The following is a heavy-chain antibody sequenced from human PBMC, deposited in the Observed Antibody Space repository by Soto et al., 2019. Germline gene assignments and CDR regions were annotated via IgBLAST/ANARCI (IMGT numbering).Heavy chain of an antibody. CDR1: GNFCSKFG. CDR2: INGHTGST. J-gene: IGHJ4*02. V-gene: IGHV1-18*01. D-gene: IGHD1-26*01. CDR3: GRDGDQWDPSYLDY. Sequence: QVQLVQSGAEVKRPGASVKVSCKTPGNFCSKFGISWVRQAPGQGLEWMGWINGHTGSTNYAPKFRGRVTMTTDTCTAILYMELSSLTSDDTAVYYCGRDGDQWDPSYLDYWGQGTLVSV.